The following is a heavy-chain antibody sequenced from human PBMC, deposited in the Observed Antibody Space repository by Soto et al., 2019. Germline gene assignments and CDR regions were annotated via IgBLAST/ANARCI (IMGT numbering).Heavy chain of an antibody. J-gene: IGHJ4*02. CDR3: AKDRFDDYGDYDLKLYFDY. CDR1: GFTFSSYG. Sequence: PGGSLRLSCAASGFTFSSYGMHWVRQAPGKGLEWVAVISYDGSNKYYADSVKGRFTISRDNSKNTLYLQMNSLRAEDTAVYYCAKDRFDDYGDYDLKLYFDYWGQGTLVTVSS. D-gene: IGHD4-17*01. V-gene: IGHV3-30*18. CDR2: ISYDGSNK.